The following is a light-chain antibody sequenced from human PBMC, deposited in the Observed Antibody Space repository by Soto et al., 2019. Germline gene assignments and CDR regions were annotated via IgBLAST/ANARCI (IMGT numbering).Light chain of an antibody. J-gene: IGKJ2*01. CDR1: HTIATY. CDR3: QQFYYSPHT. Sequence: EIQMTQSPSSLSASVGDRVTLTCRASHTIATYLNWYQQKAGRVPEVLIYGTSTLQPGVPSRFTGSGYGTDFTLTINNVQPEDFATYYCQQFYYSPHTLGQGTKLEVK. V-gene: IGKV1-39*01. CDR2: GTS.